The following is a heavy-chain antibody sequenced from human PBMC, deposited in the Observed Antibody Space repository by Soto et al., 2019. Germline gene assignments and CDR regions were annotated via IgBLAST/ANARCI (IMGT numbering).Heavy chain of an antibody. CDR1: GGTFGNFA. Sequence: QVQLVQSGAELKKPGSSVKVSCRASGGTFGNFAISWVRQAPGQGPEWVAGIIPIYGTSNYADDFRGRITLTADESTATAYLELSSLRSEDTGIYYCAKGTRYGYNYWYFDLWGRGTQVTVSS. V-gene: IGHV1-69*01. D-gene: IGHD5-18*01. CDR3: AKGTRYGYNYWYFDL. J-gene: IGHJ2*01. CDR2: IIPIYGTS.